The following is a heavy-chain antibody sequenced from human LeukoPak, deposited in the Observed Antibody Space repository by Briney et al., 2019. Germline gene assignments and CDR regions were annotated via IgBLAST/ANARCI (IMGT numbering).Heavy chain of an antibody. J-gene: IGHJ4*02. Sequence: GSSVKVSCKASGGTFSSYAISWVRQAPGQGLELMGRIIPIFGTANYAQKFQGRVTITTDESTSTAYMELSSLRSEDTAVYYCARERGSSGCLDYWGQGTLVTVSS. D-gene: IGHD6-19*01. V-gene: IGHV1-69*05. CDR1: GGTFSSYA. CDR3: ARERGSSGCLDY. CDR2: IIPIFGTA.